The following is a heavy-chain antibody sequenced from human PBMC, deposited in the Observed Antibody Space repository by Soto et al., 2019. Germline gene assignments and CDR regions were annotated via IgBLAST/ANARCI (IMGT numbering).Heavy chain of an antibody. J-gene: IGHJ4*02. CDR1: GFTFSTYA. CDR3: AKVGGKTSGNVDY. CDR2: LSSNGGDT. Sequence: VQLLESGGGLVQPGGSLRLSCAASGFTFSTYAMTWVRQAPGKGLEWVSGLSSNGGDTYYADSVKGRFTISRDNSKNTLYLQMNNVRAEDTAVYYCAKVGGKTSGNVDYWGQGTLVTVSS. D-gene: IGHD5-12*01. V-gene: IGHV3-23*01.